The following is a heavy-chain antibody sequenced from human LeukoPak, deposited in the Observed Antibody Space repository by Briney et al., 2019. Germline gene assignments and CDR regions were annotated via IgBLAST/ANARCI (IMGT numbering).Heavy chain of an antibody. J-gene: IGHJ4*02. CDR3: AREHVDGPSPFDY. V-gene: IGHV4-61*02. CDR1: GGSISSGSYY. Sequence: PSETLSLTCTVSGGSISSGSYYWSWIRQPAGKGLEWIGRIYTSGSTNYNPSLKSRVTISVDTSKNLFSLKLSSVTAADTAMYYCAREHVDGPSPFDYWGQGTLVTVSS. CDR2: IYTSGST. D-gene: IGHD5-12*01.